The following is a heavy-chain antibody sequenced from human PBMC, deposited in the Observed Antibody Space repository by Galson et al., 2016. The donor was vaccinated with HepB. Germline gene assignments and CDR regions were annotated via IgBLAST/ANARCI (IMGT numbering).Heavy chain of an antibody. J-gene: IGHJ4*02. CDR3: AAYPMGISNWFGDY. Sequence: SVKVSCKASGIIFSSSAVQWVRQARGQHFEWIGWIGVASGMTKYAQKFQDRVIITRDMSTSTADMEVSRLRSEDTAVYYCAAYPMGISNWFGDYWGQGTLVTISS. D-gene: IGHD6-13*01. V-gene: IGHV1-58*01. CDR1: GIIFSSSA. CDR2: IGVASGMT.